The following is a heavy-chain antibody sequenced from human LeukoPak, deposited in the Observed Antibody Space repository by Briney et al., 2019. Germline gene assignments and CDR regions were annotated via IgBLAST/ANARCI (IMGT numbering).Heavy chain of an antibody. CDR3: ARESDVRLPLRYFDWSPPYYFDY. V-gene: IGHV4-39*07. CDR2: ISYSGST. CDR1: GGSISRSSYY. J-gene: IGHJ4*02. Sequence: SETLSLTCIVSGGSISRSSYYWGWIRQPPGKGLEWIGSISYSGSTDYNPSLRSRVIISADTSKNQFSLKLSSVTAADTAVYYCARESDVRLPLRYFDWSPPYYFDYWGQGTLVTVSS. D-gene: IGHD3-9*01.